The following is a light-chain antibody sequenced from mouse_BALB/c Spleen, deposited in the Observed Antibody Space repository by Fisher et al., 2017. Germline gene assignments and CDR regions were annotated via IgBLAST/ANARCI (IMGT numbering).Light chain of an antibody. CDR2: SIS. Sequence: IVITQSPAIMSASPGERVAMTCSASSSVSSSYLYWYQQKSGSSPKLWIYSISNLASGVPARFSDSGSGTSYSLTINSMEAEDAATYYCQQWSSNPPTFGGGTKLEIK. V-gene: IGKV4-79*01. CDR1: SSVSSSY. J-gene: IGKJ1*01. CDR3: QQWSSNPPT.